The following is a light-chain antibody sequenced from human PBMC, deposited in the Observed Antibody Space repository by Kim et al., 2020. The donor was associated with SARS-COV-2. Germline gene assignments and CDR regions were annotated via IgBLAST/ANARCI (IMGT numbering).Light chain of an antibody. CDR2: GAS. V-gene: IGKV3-20*01. J-gene: IGKJ1*01. CDR3: QQYGSTPWT. CDR1: QSVSSTY. Sequence: SPGKRATLSCRASQSVSSTYFAWYQPKPGQAPRLLIYGASSRASGIPDRFSGSGSGTDFTLTISRLEPDDFAVYYCQQYGSTPWTFGQGTKVDIK.